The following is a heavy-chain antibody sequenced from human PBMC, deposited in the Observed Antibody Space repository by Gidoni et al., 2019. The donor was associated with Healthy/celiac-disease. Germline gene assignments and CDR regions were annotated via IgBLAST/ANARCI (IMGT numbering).Heavy chain of an antibody. V-gene: IGHV1-46*01. D-gene: IGHD6-19*01. J-gene: IGHJ4*02. CDR3: AREFAGSGWYGGFDY. Sequence: QVQLVQSGAEVKKPGASVKVSCKASGYTFTSYYMPWVRQAPGQGLEWMGIINPSGGSTSYAQKFQGRVTMTRDTSTSTVYMELSSLRSEDTAVYYCAREFAGSGWYGGFDYWGQGTLVTVSS. CDR1: GYTFTSYY. CDR2: INPSGGST.